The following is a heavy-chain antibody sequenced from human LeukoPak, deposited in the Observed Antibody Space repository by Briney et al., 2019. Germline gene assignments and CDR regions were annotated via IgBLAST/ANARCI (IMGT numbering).Heavy chain of an antibody. D-gene: IGHD1-1*01. Sequence: GGSLRLSCAASGFPFSSYSMSWVRQAPGKGLEWVSSISGSGGRIDYADSVKGRFTISRDNSKNTLSLQMNSLTAEDTAVYYCAKNPRLEGWIYFDSWGQGILVTVSS. CDR2: ISGSGGRI. V-gene: IGHV3-23*01. J-gene: IGHJ4*02. CDR3: AKNPRLEGWIYFDS. CDR1: GFPFSSYS.